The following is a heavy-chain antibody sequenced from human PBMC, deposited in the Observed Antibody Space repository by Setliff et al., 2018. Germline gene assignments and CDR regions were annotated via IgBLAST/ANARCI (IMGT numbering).Heavy chain of an antibody. CDR2: IIPILGIA. J-gene: IGHJ5*02. V-gene: IGHV1-69*10. D-gene: IGHD3-10*01. Sequence: VASVKVSCKASGGTFSSYAISWVRQAPGQGLEWMGGIIPILGIANYAQKFQGRVTITADESTSTAYMELSSLRSEDTAVYYCAREPSISLHYGSGSYYWFDPWGQGTRVTVS. CDR3: AREPSISLHYGSGSYYWFDP. CDR1: GGTFSSYA.